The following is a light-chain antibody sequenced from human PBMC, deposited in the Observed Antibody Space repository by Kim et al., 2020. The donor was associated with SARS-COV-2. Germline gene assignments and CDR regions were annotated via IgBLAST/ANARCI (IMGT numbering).Light chain of an antibody. CDR2: KAS. CDR1: QNIGSW. CDR3: QDYSTYPLT. J-gene: IGKJ4*01. Sequence: ASRGSRVTITCRASQNIGSWVAWYQQKPGKAPTLLIYKASSLERGVPSRFSGSGSGTEFTLTISSLQPDDFASYYCQDYSTYPLTFGGGTKVDIK. V-gene: IGKV1-5*03.